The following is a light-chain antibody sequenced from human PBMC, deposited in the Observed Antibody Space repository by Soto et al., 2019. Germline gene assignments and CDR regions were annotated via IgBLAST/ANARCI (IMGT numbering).Light chain of an antibody. Sequence: DIQMTQSPSSLSASVGDRVTITCRASQSISSYLNWYQQKPGKAPKLLIYATSSLQGGVPSRFSGSGSGTDFTLTISSLQPEDFATYYCQQSDSSPHTFGQGTNLEIK. CDR2: ATS. J-gene: IGKJ2*01. CDR1: QSISSY. V-gene: IGKV1-39*01. CDR3: QQSDSSPHT.